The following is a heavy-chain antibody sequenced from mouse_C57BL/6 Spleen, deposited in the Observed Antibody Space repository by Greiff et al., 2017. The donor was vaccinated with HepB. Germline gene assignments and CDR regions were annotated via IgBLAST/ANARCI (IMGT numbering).Heavy chain of an antibody. CDR1: GYTFTGYW. CDR2: IFPGSGST. CDR3: AKSYNYGSSFFAY. Sequence: VQLHQSGAELMKPGASVKLSCKATGYTFTGYWIEWVKQMPGHGLEWIGAIFPGSGSTNYNEKFKGKATFTAETSSNKAYMPLRSQTTEDSAIYYCAKSYNYGSSFFAYWGQGTQVTVSA. D-gene: IGHD1-1*01. V-gene: IGHV1-9*01. J-gene: IGHJ3*01.